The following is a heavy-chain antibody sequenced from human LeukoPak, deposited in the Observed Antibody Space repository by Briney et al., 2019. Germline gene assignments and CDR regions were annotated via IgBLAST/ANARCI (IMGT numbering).Heavy chain of an antibody. J-gene: IGHJ4*02. CDR1: GFTFGGYA. Sequence: GGSLRLSCTASGFTFGGYAMSWVRQAPGKGLEWVGFIRSKAYGGTTEYAASVKGRFTISRDDSKSIAYLQMNSLKTEDTAVYYCTSRRYSSSWFPFDYWGQGTLVTVSS. CDR2: IRSKAYGGTT. D-gene: IGHD6-13*01. V-gene: IGHV3-49*04. CDR3: TSRRYSSSWFPFDY.